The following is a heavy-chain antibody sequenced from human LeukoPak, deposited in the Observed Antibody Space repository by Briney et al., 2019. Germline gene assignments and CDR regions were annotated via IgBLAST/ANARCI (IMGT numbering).Heavy chain of an antibody. CDR2: IYSSEST. CDR1: GGSISSYY. Sequence: SETLSLTCTVSGGSISSYYWSWIRQPAGKGLEWIGRIYSSESTNYNPSLKSRVTMSVDTSKNQFSLKLSSVTAADTAVYYCARVNYYDSSGYITHWGQGTLVTVSS. CDR3: ARVNYYDSSGYITH. J-gene: IGHJ4*02. V-gene: IGHV4-4*07. D-gene: IGHD3-22*01.